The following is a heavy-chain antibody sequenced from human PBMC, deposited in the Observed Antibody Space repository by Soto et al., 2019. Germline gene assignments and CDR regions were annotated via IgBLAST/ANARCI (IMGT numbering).Heavy chain of an antibody. CDR2: MNPNSGNT. J-gene: IGHJ6*02. Sequence: ASVKVSCKASGYTFTSYDINWVRQATGQGLEWMGWMNPNSGNTGYAQKFQGRVTMTRNTSISTAYMELSSLRSEDTAVYYCARAPGVLQWLGQYYYYGMYVWGQGATVTVSS. CDR3: ARAPGVLQWLGQYYYYGMYV. CDR1: GYTFTSYD. D-gene: IGHD6-19*01. V-gene: IGHV1-8*01.